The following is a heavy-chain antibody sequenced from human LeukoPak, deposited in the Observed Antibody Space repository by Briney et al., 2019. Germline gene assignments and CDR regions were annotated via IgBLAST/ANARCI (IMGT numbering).Heavy chain of an antibody. V-gene: IGHV3-11*01. D-gene: IGHD5-12*01. Sequence: GGSLRLSCAASGFTFSDYYMSWIRQAPGKGLEWVAYITSSGDDIYYADSVKGPFTISRDNAKNALFLRMSSLRVEDTATYYCASDIVATSGDFWGQGTLVSVSS. CDR2: ITSSGDDI. CDR3: ASDIVATSGDF. CDR1: GFTFSDYY. J-gene: IGHJ4*02.